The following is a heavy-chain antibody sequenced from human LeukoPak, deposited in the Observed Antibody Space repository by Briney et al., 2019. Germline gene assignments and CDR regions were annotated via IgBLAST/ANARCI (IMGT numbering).Heavy chain of an antibody. Sequence: GSSVKVSCKTSGGTFTSYAITWVRQAPGQGLEWMGEIIPISGTTNYAQKFQGRVTFPADESTSTAYMELSSLRSEDTALYYCARKLRLGGNWFDPWGQGTLVTVSS. CDR3: ARKLRLGGNWFDP. D-gene: IGHD1-26*01. CDR2: IIPISGTT. V-gene: IGHV1-69*01. CDR1: GGTFTSYA. J-gene: IGHJ5*02.